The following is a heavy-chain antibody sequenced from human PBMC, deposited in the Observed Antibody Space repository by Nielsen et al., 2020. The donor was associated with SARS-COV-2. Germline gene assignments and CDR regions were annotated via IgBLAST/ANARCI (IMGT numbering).Heavy chain of an antibody. CDR2: ISSSSSYI. J-gene: IGHJ4*02. D-gene: IGHD3-10*01. CDR3: ARDARGYYFDY. V-gene: IGHV3-21*01. CDR1: GFTFSSYS. Sequence: GESLKISCAASGFTFSSYSMNWVRQAPGKGLEWVSSISSSSSYIYYADSVKGRFTISRDNAKNSLYLQMNSLRAEDTAVYYCARDARGYYFDYWGQGTLVTVSS.